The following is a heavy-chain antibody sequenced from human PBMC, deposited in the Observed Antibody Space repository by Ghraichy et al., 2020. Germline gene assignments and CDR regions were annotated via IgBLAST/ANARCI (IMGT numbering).Heavy chain of an antibody. CDR3: ARGIPYYDILTGRYNYYYYYGMDV. CDR2: IYHSGST. D-gene: IGHD3-9*01. V-gene: IGHV4-30-2*01. Sequence: SETLSLTCAVSGGSISSGGYSWSWIRQPPGKGLEWIGYIYHSGSTYYNPSLKSRVTISVDRSKNQFSLKLSSVTAADTAVYYCARGIPYYDILTGRYNYYYYYGMDVWGQGTTVTVSS. CDR1: GGSISSGGYS. J-gene: IGHJ6*02.